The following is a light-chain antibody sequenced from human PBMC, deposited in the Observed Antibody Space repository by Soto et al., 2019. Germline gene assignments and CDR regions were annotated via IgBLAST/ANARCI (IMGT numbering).Light chain of an antibody. CDR3: ASFTNTYSYV. CDR2: NVN. CDR1: SGDVGAYDF. V-gene: IGLV2-14*01. J-gene: IGLJ1*01. Sequence: QSALTQPASVSGSPGQSITISCTGTSGDVGAYDFVSWYQQHPGKAPRLMIYNVNNRPAGASNRFSGSKSGSTASLTISTRQAEDEADYYCASFTNTYSYVFGAGTKVTVL.